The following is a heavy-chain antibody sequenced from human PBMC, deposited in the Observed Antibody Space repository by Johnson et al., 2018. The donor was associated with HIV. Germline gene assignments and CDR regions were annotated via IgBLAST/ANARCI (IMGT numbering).Heavy chain of an antibody. CDR2: INSDGSST. CDR3: ARAIDQGYSSGWSSDVYDI. D-gene: IGHD6-19*01. J-gene: IGHJ3*02. CDR1: GFTFSSYW. Sequence: VQLVESGGGLVQSGGSLRLSCAASGFTFSSYWMHWVRQGPGKGLVWVSRINSDGSSTSYADSVKGRFTISRDNAKNTLYLQMNSLRVEDTAVYYCARAIDQGYSSGWSSDVYDIWGQGTMVTVSA. V-gene: IGHV3-74*01.